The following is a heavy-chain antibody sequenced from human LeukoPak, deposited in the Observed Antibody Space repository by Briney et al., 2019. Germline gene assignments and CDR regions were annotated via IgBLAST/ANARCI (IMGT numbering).Heavy chain of an antibody. V-gene: IGHV3-23*01. CDR3: AKRSVVIRVILVGFHKEAYYFDS. J-gene: IGHJ4*02. CDR2: LSGSGGGT. Sequence: EGSLRLSCAVSGITLSNYGMSWVRQAPGKGLEWVAGLSGSGGGTNYADSVKGRFTISRDNAKNTLYLQMNSLRAEDTAVYCAKRSVVIRVILVGFHKEAYYFDSWGQGALVTVSS. D-gene: IGHD2-21*01. CDR1: GITLSNYG.